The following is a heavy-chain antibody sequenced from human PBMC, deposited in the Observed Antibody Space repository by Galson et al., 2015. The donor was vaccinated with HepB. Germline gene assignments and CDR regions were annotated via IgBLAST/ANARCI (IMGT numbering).Heavy chain of an antibody. J-gene: IGHJ4*02. D-gene: IGHD2-21*01. Sequence: SLRLSCAASGFIFSNYGMHWVRQAPGKGLEWVAIIWYDGNNKYYADSVKGRFTISRDNSKNTLYLQMNSLGAEDTAVYYCAREYCGYTDNCSVWALAYWGQGTLVTVSS. CDR3: AREYCGYTDNCSVWALAY. CDR1: GFIFSNYG. V-gene: IGHV3-33*01. CDR2: IWYDGNNK.